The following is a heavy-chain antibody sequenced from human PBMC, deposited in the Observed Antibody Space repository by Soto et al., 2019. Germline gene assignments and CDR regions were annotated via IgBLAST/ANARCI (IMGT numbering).Heavy chain of an antibody. CDR3: AIHTYYDILTGYSPCYYYYGMDV. Sequence: GASVKVSCKASGYTFTSYGISWVRQAPGQGLEWMGWISAYNGNTNYAQKLQGRVTMTTDTSTSTAYMELRSLRSDDTAVYYCAIHTYYDILTGYSPCYYYYGMDVWGQGTTVTVSS. J-gene: IGHJ6*02. D-gene: IGHD3-9*01. CDR1: GYTFTSYG. V-gene: IGHV1-18*01. CDR2: ISAYNGNT.